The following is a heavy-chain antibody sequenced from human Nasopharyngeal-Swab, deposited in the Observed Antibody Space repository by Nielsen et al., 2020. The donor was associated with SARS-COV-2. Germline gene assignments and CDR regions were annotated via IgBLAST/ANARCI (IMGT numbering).Heavy chain of an antibody. Sequence: ASVKVSCKASGYTFTSYYMHWVRQAPGQGLEWMGIINPSGGSTSYAQKFQGRVTMTRDTSTGTVYMELSSLRSEDTAVYYCARTGRDRAGAYDSSGYTFDYWGQGTLVTVSS. CDR2: INPSGGST. V-gene: IGHV1-46*01. CDR1: GYTFTSYY. J-gene: IGHJ4*02. CDR3: ARTGRDRAGAYDSSGYTFDY. D-gene: IGHD3-22*01.